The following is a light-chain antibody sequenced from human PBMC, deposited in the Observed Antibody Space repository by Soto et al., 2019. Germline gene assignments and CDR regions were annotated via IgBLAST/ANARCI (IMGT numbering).Light chain of an antibody. CDR1: QSVGTF. V-gene: IGKV3-11*01. CDR3: QHRTNWPRT. CDR2: DAS. J-gene: IGKJ2*01. Sequence: EIVLTQSPATLSLSPGARATLSCRASQSVGTFLAWYQPKPGQAPRLIIYDASNRATGIPARFSGTGSGTDFARTISSVEPEDCAFYYGQHRTNWPRTFGQGTKLDIK.